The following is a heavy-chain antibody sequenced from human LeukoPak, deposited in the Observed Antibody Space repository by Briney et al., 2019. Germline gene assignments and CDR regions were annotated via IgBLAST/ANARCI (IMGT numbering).Heavy chain of an antibody. CDR3: ARVSKLSLQYYFDY. Sequence: SETLSLTCTVSGGSISSYYWSWIRQPPGKGLEWIGYIYYSGSTNYNPSLKSRVTISVDTSKNQFSLKLSSVTAADTAVYYCARVSKLSLQYYFDYWGQGTLVTVSS. V-gene: IGHV4-59*01. CDR2: IYYSGST. CDR1: GGSISSYY. J-gene: IGHJ4*02. D-gene: IGHD5-24*01.